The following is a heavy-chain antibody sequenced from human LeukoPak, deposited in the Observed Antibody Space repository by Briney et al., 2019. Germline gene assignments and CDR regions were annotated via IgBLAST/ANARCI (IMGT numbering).Heavy chain of an antibody. V-gene: IGHV4-31*03. J-gene: IGHJ4*02. D-gene: IGHD3-16*01. CDR3: ARVPAGESFDY. CDR1: GGSISSGAYY. CDR2: IFYSGNT. Sequence: SETLSLTCTVSGGSISSGAYYWSWIRQHPGKGLERIGYIFYSGNTYYNPSLKSRVTISVDTSKNQFSLKLSSVTAADTAVYYCARVPAGESFDYWGQGTLVTVSS.